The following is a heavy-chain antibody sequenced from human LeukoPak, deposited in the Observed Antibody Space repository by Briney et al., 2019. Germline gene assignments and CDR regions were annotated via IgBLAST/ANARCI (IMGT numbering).Heavy chain of an antibody. CDR1: GDSVSSNSAA. D-gene: IGHD6-19*01. CDR2: TYYRSKWYN. V-gene: IGHV6-1*01. J-gene: IGHJ4*02. Sequence: SQTLSLTCAISGDSVSSNSAAWTWIRQSPSRGLEWLGRTYYRSKWYNDYAVSVKSRITINPDTSKNQFSLQLNSVTPEDTAVYYCAREAAYSSGWYYYFDYWGQGTLVTVSS. CDR3: AREAAYSSGWYYYFDY.